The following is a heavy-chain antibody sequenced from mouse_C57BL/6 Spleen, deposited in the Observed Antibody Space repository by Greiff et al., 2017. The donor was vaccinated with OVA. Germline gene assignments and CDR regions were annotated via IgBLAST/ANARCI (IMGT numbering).Heavy chain of an antibody. CDR1: GFTFSSYA. CDR2: ISSGGDYI. D-gene: IGHD1-1*01. CDR3: TRDSTTVVEDYYAMDY. Sequence: EVQRVESGEGLVKPGGSLKLSCAASGFTFSSYAMSWVRQTPEKRLEWVAYISSGGDYIYYADTVKGRFTISRDNARNTLYLQMSSLKSEDTAMYYSTRDSTTVVEDYYAMDYWGEGTSLTVSS. V-gene: IGHV5-9-1*02. J-gene: IGHJ4*01.